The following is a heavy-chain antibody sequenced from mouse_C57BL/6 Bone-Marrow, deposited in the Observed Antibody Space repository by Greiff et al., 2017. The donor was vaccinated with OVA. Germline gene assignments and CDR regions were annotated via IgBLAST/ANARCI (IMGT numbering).Heavy chain of an antibody. V-gene: IGHV1-81*01. CDR3: ARFCDYAFYYAMDY. Sequence: VQLQQSGAELARPGASVKLSCKASGYTFTSYGISWVKQRTGQGLEWIGEIYPRSGNTYYNEKFKGKATLTAAKSSSTAYMELRSLTSEDSAVYFCARFCDYAFYYAMDYWGQGTSVTVSS. CDR2: IYPRSGNT. CDR1: GYTFTSYG. D-gene: IGHD2-4*01. J-gene: IGHJ4*01.